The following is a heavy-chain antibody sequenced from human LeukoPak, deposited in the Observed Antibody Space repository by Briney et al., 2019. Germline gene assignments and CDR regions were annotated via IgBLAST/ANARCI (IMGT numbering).Heavy chain of an antibody. D-gene: IGHD4/OR15-4a*01. CDR2: ISSSSGTI. J-gene: IGHJ4*02. Sequence: GGSLRLSCATSGFTFSTYTMNWVRQAPGKGPEWVSYISSSSGTIYYADSVKGRFTISRDNAKNSLYLQMNSLRAEDTAVYYCAREWRGAFDYWGQGTLVTVSS. V-gene: IGHV3-48*01. CDR1: GFTFSTYT. CDR3: AREWRGAFDY.